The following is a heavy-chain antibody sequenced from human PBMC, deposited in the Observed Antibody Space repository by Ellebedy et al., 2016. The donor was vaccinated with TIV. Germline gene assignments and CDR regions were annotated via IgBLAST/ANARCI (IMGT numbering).Heavy chain of an antibody. CDR2: IYYSGST. CDR1: GGSISSYY. CDR3: ARLQTGVYGDSDY. J-gene: IGHJ4*02. Sequence: SETLSLTCTVSGGSISSYYWSWIRQPPGKGLEWIGYIYYSGSTNYNPSLKSRVTISVDTSKNQFSLKLSSVTAADTAVYYCARLQTGVYGDSDYWGQGTLVTVSS. V-gene: IGHV4-59*01. D-gene: IGHD4-17*01.